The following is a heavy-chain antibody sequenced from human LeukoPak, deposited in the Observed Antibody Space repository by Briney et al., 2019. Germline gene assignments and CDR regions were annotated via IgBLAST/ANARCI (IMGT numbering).Heavy chain of an antibody. CDR1: GITAGDNF. J-gene: IGHJ4*02. CDR3: AKDIQPYDSSGYLDY. CDR2: ISKRDGTT. D-gene: IGHD3-22*01. V-gene: IGHV3-11*04. Sequence: GGSLRLSCAASGITAGDNFMSWIRQAPGKGRGWVSYISKRDGTTYYADSVKGRFTISRDNSKNTLYLQMNSLRAEDTAVYYCAKDIQPYDSSGYLDYWGQGTLVTVSS.